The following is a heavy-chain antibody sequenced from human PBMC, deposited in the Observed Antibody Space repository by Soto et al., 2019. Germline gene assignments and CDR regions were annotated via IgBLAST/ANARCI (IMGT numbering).Heavy chain of an antibody. Sequence: ASLKVSCKVSGYTLTELSMHWVRQAPGKGLEWMGGFDPEDGETIYAQKFQGRVTMTEDTSTDTAYMELSSLRSEDTAVYYCATAPSYYDILTGYYTYWGQGTLVTVSS. CDR2: FDPEDGET. D-gene: IGHD3-9*01. CDR1: GYTLTELS. V-gene: IGHV1-24*01. CDR3: ATAPSYYDILTGYYTY. J-gene: IGHJ4*02.